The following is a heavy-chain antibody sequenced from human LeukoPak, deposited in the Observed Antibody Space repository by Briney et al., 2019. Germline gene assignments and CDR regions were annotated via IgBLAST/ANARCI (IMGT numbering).Heavy chain of an antibody. J-gene: IGHJ4*02. V-gene: IGHV3-23*01. D-gene: IGHD3-16*01. CDR3: AKGWDLWVPFFDY. Sequence: QPGGSLRLSCAASGLIFSNYAMTWVRQAPGKGPEWVSAISGSGANTYYADSVKGRFTISRDNSKNTLYLQMNSLRAEDTAVYYCAKGWDLWVPFFDYWGQGTLVTVSS. CDR1: GLIFSNYA. CDR2: ISGSGANT.